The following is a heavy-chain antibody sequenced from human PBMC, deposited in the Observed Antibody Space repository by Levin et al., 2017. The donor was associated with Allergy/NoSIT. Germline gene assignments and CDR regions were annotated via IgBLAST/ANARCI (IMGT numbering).Heavy chain of an antibody. Sequence: GGSPRLSCAASGLTFSSYAVNWVRRAPGKGLEWVSVISGSGGSTFYADSVKGRFTISRDNSKNTVFLQMHSLRVEDTAIYYCAKDSLHEEVSANFWYFDLWGRGTLVTVSS. CDR1: GLTFSSYA. V-gene: IGHV3-23*01. CDR2: ISGSGGST. J-gene: IGHJ2*01. D-gene: IGHD2-15*01. CDR3: AKDSLHEEVSANFWYFDL.